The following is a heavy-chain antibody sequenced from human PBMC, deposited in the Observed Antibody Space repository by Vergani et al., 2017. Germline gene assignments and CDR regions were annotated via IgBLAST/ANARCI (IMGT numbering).Heavy chain of an antibody. CDR3: VGGYDSRGYWYYYYYGMDV. CDR1: GFTFSSYS. Sequence: EVQLLQSEGAVVQPGGSLRLSCVASGFTFSSYSMNWVRQAPGKGLEWVSYISSSSSTIYYADSVKGRFTISRDNAKNSLYLQMNSLRSEDTAVYYCVGGYDSRGYWYYYYYGMDVWGQGTTVTVSS. V-gene: IGHV3-48*01. J-gene: IGHJ6*02. CDR2: ISSSSSTI. D-gene: IGHD3-22*01.